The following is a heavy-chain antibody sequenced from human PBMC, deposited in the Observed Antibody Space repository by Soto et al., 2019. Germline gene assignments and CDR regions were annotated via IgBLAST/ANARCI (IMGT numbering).Heavy chain of an antibody. V-gene: IGHV4-59*01. D-gene: IGHD3-22*01. CDR3: ARGRTVRNYADDSSDYFYFFDY. CDR2: VYYTGST. J-gene: IGHJ4*02. CDR1: GDSISTFY. Sequence: SETLSLTXTVSGDSISTFYWGWMRQSPGKELERIGYVYYTGSTNYNPSLKSRVTISVDRSKNQFSLKLTSANAADTAVYYCARGRTVRNYADDSSDYFYFFDYWGQGTQVTVSS.